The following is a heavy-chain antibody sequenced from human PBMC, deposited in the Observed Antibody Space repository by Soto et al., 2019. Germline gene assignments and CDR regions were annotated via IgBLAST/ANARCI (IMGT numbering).Heavy chain of an antibody. J-gene: IGHJ6*02. Sequence: GWSLRLSCIASGFTFSRYGMHWVRQAPGKGLEWVAVMSHDGSNKWYADSVEGRFDVSRDNSKNTLYLQMNSLRAEDTAVYYCAKDKRWLQLPRDYYYYGMDVWGQGTTVTVSS. CDR3: AKDKRWLQLPRDYYYYGMDV. CDR1: GFTFSRYG. CDR2: MSHDGSNK. V-gene: IGHV3-30*18. D-gene: IGHD5-12*01.